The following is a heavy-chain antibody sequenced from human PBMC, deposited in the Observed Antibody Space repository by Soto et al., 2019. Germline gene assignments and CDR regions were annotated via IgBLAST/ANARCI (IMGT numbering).Heavy chain of an antibody. CDR3: AKSGPTNYFDY. Sequence: GGSLRLSCAASGFTFSSSVMNWVRQAPGKGLQWVSGISDGGRFTYYAESVKGRFTISRDDSKRMLFLQMNSLRAEDTAVYYCAKSGPTNYFDYWGPGSLVTVSS. D-gene: IGHD1-26*01. J-gene: IGHJ4*02. CDR2: ISDGGRFT. CDR1: GFTFSSSV. V-gene: IGHV3-23*01.